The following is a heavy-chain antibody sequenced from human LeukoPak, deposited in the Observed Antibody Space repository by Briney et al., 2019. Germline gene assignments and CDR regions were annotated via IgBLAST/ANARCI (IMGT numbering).Heavy chain of an antibody. CDR2: IRYDGSNK. V-gene: IGHV3-30*02. Sequence: GGSLRLSCAASGFTFSSYGMHWVRQAPGKGLEWVAFIRYDGSNKYYADSVKGRFTISRDNSKNTLYLQMNSLRAEDTAVYYCAKAPKGTTTKYYFDYWGQGTLVTVSS. CDR1: GFTFSSYG. CDR3: AKAPKGTTTKYYFDY. D-gene: IGHD1/OR15-1a*01. J-gene: IGHJ4*02.